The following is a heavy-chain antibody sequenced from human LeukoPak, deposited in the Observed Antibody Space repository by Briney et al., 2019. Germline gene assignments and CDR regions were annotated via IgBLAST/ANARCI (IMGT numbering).Heavy chain of an antibody. V-gene: IGHV1-18*01. D-gene: IGHD3-9*01. CDR1: GYTFSSYG. CDR3: ARDWGILTGIDCFDP. CDR2: VSGDNDDT. Sequence: GASVKVSCKASGYTFSSYGISWVRQAPGQGLEWMGWVSGDNDDTNYAQKFKGRLTVTTDTSTSTAYMELRSLRSDDTAVYYCARDWGILTGIDCFDPWGQGTVVIVSS. J-gene: IGHJ5*02.